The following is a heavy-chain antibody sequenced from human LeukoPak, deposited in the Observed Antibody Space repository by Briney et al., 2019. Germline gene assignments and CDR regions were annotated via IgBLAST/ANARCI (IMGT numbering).Heavy chain of an antibody. CDR2: ISAYNGNT. Sequence: ASVKVSCKASGYTFTSYGISWVQQAPGQGLEWMGWISAYNGNTNYAQKLQGRVTMTTDTSTSTAYMELRSLRSDDTAVYYCARDAITMVRGAGRYWFDPWGQGTLVTVSS. CDR1: GYTFTSYG. D-gene: IGHD3-10*01. J-gene: IGHJ5*02. V-gene: IGHV1-18*01. CDR3: ARDAITMVRGAGRYWFDP.